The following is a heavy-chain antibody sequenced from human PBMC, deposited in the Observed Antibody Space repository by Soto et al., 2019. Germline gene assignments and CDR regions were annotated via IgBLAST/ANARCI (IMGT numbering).Heavy chain of an antibody. CDR2: IIPIFGTA. V-gene: IGHV1-69*01. D-gene: IGHD1-1*01. J-gene: IGHJ6*02. CDR1: GGTFNRYT. CDR3: ALWGFRKWNNSKYNYSGMDV. Sequence: VQLVQSGAEVKKPGSSVKLSCKASGGTFNRYTISWVRQAPGQGLEWMGGIIPIFGTANYAQKFQGRVGINADESRSAAFMAARRPTSEATAGYYCALWGFRKWNNSKYNYSGMDVWGQGTRVTVSS.